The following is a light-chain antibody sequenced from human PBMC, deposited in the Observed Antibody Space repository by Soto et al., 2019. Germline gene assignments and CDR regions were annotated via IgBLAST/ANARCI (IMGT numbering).Light chain of an antibody. Sequence: DIQMTQSPSSLSASVGDRVTITCRASQSISSYLNWYQHKPGKAPKLLIYAASILQSGIPLRFSGSVSGTEFTLTISSLQPEDFATYYCQQSYSVPPITFGQGTRLEIK. CDR2: AAS. CDR1: QSISSY. J-gene: IGKJ5*01. CDR3: QQSYSVPPIT. V-gene: IGKV1-39*01.